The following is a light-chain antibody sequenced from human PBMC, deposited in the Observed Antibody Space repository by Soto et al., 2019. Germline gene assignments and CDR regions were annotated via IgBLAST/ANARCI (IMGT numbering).Light chain of an antibody. CDR2: DVN. Sequence: QSALTQPASVSGSPGQSITISCTGTSSDVGGYNYVSWYQQHPGKAPKLMIYDVNNRPSGVSNRFSGSKSGNTASLTISGLQTEDEADYYCSSYTSSSTLVFGTGTKLTGL. CDR1: SSDVGGYNY. J-gene: IGLJ1*01. CDR3: SSYTSSSTLV. V-gene: IGLV2-14*03.